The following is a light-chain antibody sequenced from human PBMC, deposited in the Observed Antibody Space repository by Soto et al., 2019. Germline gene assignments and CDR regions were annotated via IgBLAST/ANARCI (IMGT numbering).Light chain of an antibody. CDR1: SSDVGNYNL. CDR2: EVN. Sequence: QSASVSGSPGQSIAISCTGTSSDVGNYNLVSWYQQHPGKAPRLMIFEVNKRPSGVSDRFSGSKSGNTASLTISGLQADDEADYYCYSYAGSYIYYVFGAGTKVTVL. V-gene: IGLV2-23*02. J-gene: IGLJ1*01. CDR3: YSYAGSYIYYV.